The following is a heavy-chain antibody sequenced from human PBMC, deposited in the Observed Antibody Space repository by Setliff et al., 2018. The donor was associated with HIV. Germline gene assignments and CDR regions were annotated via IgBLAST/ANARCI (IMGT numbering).Heavy chain of an antibody. D-gene: IGHD3-3*01. CDR2: ITWNGHTT. Sequence: GGSLRLSCAASGFTFDDYVMSWVRQVPGKGLEWVSGITWNGHTTDYADSVKGRFTISRDNRKKFLYLQMNSLSAEDTALYYCARGQTMYGVVIYDAFNVWGHGTMVTVSS. CDR1: GFTFDDYV. V-gene: IGHV3-20*04. J-gene: IGHJ3*01. CDR3: ARGQTMYGVVIYDAFNV.